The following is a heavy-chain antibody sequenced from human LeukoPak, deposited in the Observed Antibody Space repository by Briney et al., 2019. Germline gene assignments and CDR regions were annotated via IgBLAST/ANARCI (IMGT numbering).Heavy chain of an antibody. CDR2: IYYSGST. CDR3: AREMAVAGTGPSYYYYYMDV. Sequence: SETLSLTCTVSGGSISSYYWSWIRQPPGKGLEWIAYIYYSGSTNYNPSLKSRVTISVDTSKNQFSLKLSSVTAADTAVYYCAREMAVAGTGPSYYYYYMDVWGKGTTVTVSS. D-gene: IGHD6-19*01. CDR1: GGSISSYY. V-gene: IGHV4-59*01. J-gene: IGHJ6*03.